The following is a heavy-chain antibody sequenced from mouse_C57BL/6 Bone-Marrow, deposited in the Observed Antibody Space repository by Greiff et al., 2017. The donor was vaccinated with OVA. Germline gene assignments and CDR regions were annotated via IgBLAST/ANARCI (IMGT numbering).Heavy chain of an antibody. Sequence: VQLQQSGPELVKPGASVKISCKASGYAFSSSWMNWVKQRPGKGLEWIGRIYPGDGDTNYNGKFKGQATLTADKSSSTAYMQLSSLTSEDSAVYFCATPAQATCDDWGQGTTLTVSS. J-gene: IGHJ2*01. D-gene: IGHD3-2*02. V-gene: IGHV1-82*01. CDR1: GYAFSSSW. CDR3: ATPAQATCDD. CDR2: IYPGDGDT.